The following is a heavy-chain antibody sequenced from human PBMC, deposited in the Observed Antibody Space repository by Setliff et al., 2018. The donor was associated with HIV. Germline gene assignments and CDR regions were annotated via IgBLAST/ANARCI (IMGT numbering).Heavy chain of an antibody. CDR3: ASYYGSGAHYPYYYYMDV. CDR1: GYTFTSYG. Sequence: ASVKVSCKASGYTFTSYGITWVRQASGQGLEWMGWMHPHSGNTDYTQKFQGRVTMTRNTSISTAYMELSSLRSEDTAVYYCASYYGSGAHYPYYYYMDVWGKGTTVTVSS. CDR2: MHPHSGNT. D-gene: IGHD3-10*01. V-gene: IGHV1-8*02. J-gene: IGHJ6*03.